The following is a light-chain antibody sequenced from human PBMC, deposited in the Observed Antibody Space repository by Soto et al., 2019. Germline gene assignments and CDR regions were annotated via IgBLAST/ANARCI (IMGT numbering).Light chain of an antibody. CDR1: QSVSSSY. CDR2: GAS. V-gene: IGKV3-20*01. Sequence: EIVLTQSPGTLSLSPGERATLSCRASQSVSSSYLAWYQKKPGQAPRLLIYGASRRATGIPDRFSGSGSGTNFTLTISRLKTEDAAVYYCQQNGSTWTFGKRTKMEVK. CDR3: QQNGSTWT. J-gene: IGKJ1*01.